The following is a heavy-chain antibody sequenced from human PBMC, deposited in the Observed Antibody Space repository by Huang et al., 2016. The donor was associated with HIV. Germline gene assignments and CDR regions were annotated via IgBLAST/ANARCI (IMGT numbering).Heavy chain of an antibody. CDR2: ISPLHDTT. CDR3: ARGVGNSNRGFDI. D-gene: IGHD5-18*01. J-gene: IGHJ4*02. V-gene: IGHV1-69*13. CDR1: GGTVSSFS. Sequence: QVQLVQSGAELKKSGSSVQVSCKASGGTVSSFSFTWVRQAPGHGLEWMGGISPLHDTTDLEQKFRGRVTLTADESTNTAFRELSGLTSQDTAVYYCARGVGNSNRGFDIWGKGTLVTVS.